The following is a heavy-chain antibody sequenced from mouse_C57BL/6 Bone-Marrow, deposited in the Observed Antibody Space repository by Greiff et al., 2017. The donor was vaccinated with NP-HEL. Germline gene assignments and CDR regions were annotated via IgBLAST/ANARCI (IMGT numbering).Heavy chain of an antibody. Sequence: QVQLKESGAELARPGASVKLSCKASGYTFTSYGISWVKQRTGQGLEWIGEIDPSDSYTNYNQKFKGKSTLTVDKSSSTAYMQLSSLTSEDSAVYYCARLIYYFDYWGQGTTLTVSS. CDR2: IDPSDSYT. CDR3: ARLIYYFDY. J-gene: IGHJ2*01. CDR1: GYTFTSYG. V-gene: IGHV1-69*01.